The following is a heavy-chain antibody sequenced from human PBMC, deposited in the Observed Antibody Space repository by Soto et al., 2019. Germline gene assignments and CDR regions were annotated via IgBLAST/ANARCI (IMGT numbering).Heavy chain of an antibody. Sequence: PSETLSLTCAVSGYSISSGYYWGWIRQPPGKGLEWIGSIYHSGSTYYNPSLKSRVTISVDTSKNQFSLKLSSVTAADTAVYYCARVRRDYSRYYYYGMDVWGQGTTVTVSS. D-gene: IGHD4-4*01. CDR3: ARVRRDYSRYYYYGMDV. CDR1: GYSISSGYY. CDR2: IYHSGST. J-gene: IGHJ6*02. V-gene: IGHV4-38-2*01.